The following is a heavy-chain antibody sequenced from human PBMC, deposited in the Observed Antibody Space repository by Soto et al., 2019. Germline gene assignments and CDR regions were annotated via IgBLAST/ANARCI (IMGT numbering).Heavy chain of an antibody. Sequence: SETLSLTCAVYGGSFSGYYWSWIRQPPGKGLEWIGEINPSGSTNYNPSLKSRVTISVDTSKNQFSLKLSSVTAADTAVYYCAEGYYYGSGSYQSMDVRGQGTTVTVSS. CDR3: AEGYYYGSGSYQSMDV. V-gene: IGHV4-34*01. CDR2: INPSGST. D-gene: IGHD3-10*01. CDR1: GGSFSGYY. J-gene: IGHJ6*02.